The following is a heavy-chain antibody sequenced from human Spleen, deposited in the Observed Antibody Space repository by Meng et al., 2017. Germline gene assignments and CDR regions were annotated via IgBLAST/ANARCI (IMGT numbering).Heavy chain of an antibody. CDR3: ARDPLGARLRVAFDT. V-gene: IGHV1-2*02. CDR2: INPRSGAT. CDR1: GYTFAAYY. D-gene: IGHD1-26*01. J-gene: IGHJ3*02. Sequence: ASVKVSCKASGYTFAAYYINWVRQAPGQGLEWMGWINPRSGATKYAQKFQGRVTMTGDTSINTAYMELNSLTFDDTAFYYCARDPLGARLRVAFDTWGRGTLVTVSS.